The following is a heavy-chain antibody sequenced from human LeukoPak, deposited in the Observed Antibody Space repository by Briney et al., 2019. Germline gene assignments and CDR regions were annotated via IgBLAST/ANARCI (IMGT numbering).Heavy chain of an antibody. CDR2: IGYTGDT. J-gene: IGHJ5*02. CDR3: ARYRSSWYDH. D-gene: IGHD6-13*01. CDR1: GGSISSGAYY. Sequence: PSETLSLTCTVSGGSISSGAYYWSWVRQLPEKGLDWIGYIGYTGDTYYNPSLRSRATISKDTSKTQFSLKLNSVTAADTAVYFCARYRSSWYDHWGRGTLVTVSS. V-gene: IGHV4-31*03.